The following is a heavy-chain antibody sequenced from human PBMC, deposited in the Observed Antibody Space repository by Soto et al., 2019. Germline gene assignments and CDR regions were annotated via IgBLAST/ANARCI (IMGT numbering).Heavy chain of an antibody. D-gene: IGHD3-22*01. CDR3: ARDHYDTWGGTAALDL. J-gene: IGHJ3*01. CDR2: IKQDGSEK. Sequence: EVQLVESGGGLVQPGGSLRVSCTASGFTFSNYWMNWVRQAPGKGLEWVANIKQDGSEKYYVDSVKGRFTISRDNAKNSLYLQMDSLRAEDTAVYYCARDHYDTWGGTAALDLWGQGTMVIVSS. CDR1: GFTFSNYW. V-gene: IGHV3-7*01.